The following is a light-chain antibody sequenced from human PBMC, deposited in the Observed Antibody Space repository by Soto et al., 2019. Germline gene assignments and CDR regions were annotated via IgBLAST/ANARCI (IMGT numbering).Light chain of an antibody. CDR1: SSDFGSYNL. Sequence: QSALTQPASVSGSPGQSITISCTGTSSDFGSYNLVSWYQQHPGKAPKLMIYEGSERPSGVSNRFSGSKSGNTASLTISGLQAEDEADYYCCSYARSSTPAVGGGTKLTVL. J-gene: IGLJ2*01. CDR2: EGS. CDR3: CSYARSSTPA. V-gene: IGLV2-23*01.